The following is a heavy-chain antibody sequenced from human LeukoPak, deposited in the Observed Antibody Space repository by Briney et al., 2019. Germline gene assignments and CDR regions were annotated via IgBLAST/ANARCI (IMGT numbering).Heavy chain of an antibody. CDR3: ARQENYDFVWGSYDY. CDR1: GGSISNSNYY. Sequence: PSETLSLTCTVSGGSISNSNYYWGWIRQSPGKGLEWIGNIYYSGSTYYNPSLKSRVTISVDTSKNQFSLKLSSVTAADTAVYYCARQENYDFVWGSYDYWGQGTLVTVSS. D-gene: IGHD3-16*01. J-gene: IGHJ4*02. V-gene: IGHV4-39*01. CDR2: IYYSGST.